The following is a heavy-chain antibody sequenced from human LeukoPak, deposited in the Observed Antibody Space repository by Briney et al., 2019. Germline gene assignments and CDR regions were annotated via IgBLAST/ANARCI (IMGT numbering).Heavy chain of an antibody. Sequence: ASVKVSCKASGYTFTGYYMHWVRQAPGQGLEWMGWINPNSGGTNYAQKFQGRVTMTRDTSISTAYMELSRLRSDDTAVYYCARELYSSGLGFDYWGQGTLVTVSS. V-gene: IGHV1-2*02. CDR1: GYTFTGYY. CDR2: INPNSGGT. J-gene: IGHJ4*02. D-gene: IGHD6-19*01. CDR3: ARELYSSGLGFDY.